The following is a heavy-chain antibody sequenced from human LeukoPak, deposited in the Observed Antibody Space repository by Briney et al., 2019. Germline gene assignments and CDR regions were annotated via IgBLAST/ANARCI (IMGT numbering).Heavy chain of an antibody. V-gene: IGHV3-73*01. CDR3: TTRRPGAFDI. CDR1: GFTFSGSA. Sequence: PGGSLRLSCAASGFTFSGSAMHWVRQASGKGLEWVGRIRSKANSYATAYAASVKGRFTISRDDSKNTAYLQMNSLKTEDTAVYYCTTRRPGAFDIWGQGTMVTVSS. CDR2: IRSKANSYAT. J-gene: IGHJ3*02.